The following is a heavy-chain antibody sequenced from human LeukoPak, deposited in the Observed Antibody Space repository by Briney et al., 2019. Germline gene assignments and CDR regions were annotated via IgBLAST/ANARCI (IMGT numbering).Heavy chain of an antibody. D-gene: IGHD3-10*01. CDR1: GFTFSDYY. V-gene: IGHV3-11*04. CDR2: ISSSGSTI. Sequence: GGSLRLSCAASGFTFSDYYVSWMRQAPGEGGEGVSYISSSGSTIYYADSVKGRFTISRDNAKNSLYLQMNSLRAEDTAVYYCARGSSAYGSGRYRLYYFDYWGQGTLVTVSS. CDR3: ARGSSAYGSGRYRLYYFDY. J-gene: IGHJ4*02.